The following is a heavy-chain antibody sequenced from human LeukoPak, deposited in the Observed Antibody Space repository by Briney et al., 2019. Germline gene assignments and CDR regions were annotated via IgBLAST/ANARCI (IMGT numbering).Heavy chain of an antibody. V-gene: IGHV3-49*04. CDR1: GFTFGDYA. D-gene: IGHD1-26*01. Sequence: GPSLRLSFTASGFTFGDYAISSVRHAPGKRPGWVGFIRIKAYGGTTKYAASVKGRFNISRHDSTNVAYLQMNSLKPEDTAVYYWSVGATLGDVWGQGTTVTVSS. CDR2: IRIKAYGGTT. CDR3: SVGATLGDV. J-gene: IGHJ6*02.